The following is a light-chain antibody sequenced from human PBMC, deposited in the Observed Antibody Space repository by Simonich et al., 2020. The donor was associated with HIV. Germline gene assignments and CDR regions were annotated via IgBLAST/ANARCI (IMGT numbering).Light chain of an antibody. CDR1: QSLLHSDGKTY. V-gene: IGKV2D-29*02. CDR3: QQYYTTPPT. J-gene: IGKJ1*01. Sequence: DIVMTQTPLSLSVTPGQPASISCKSSQSLLHSDGKTYLYWYLRKPGQSPQLLIYEVSNRFSGVPDRFSGSGSGTDFTLTISSLQAEDVAVYYCQQYYTTPPTFGQGTKVEIK. CDR2: EVS.